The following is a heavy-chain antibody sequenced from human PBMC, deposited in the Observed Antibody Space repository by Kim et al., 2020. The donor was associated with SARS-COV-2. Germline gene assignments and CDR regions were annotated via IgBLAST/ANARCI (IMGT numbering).Heavy chain of an antibody. CDR1: GYTFTSYY. CDR2: INPSGGST. CDR3: ARGTGGAAAGPRHAFDI. J-gene: IGHJ3*02. Sequence: ASVKVSCKASGYTFTSYYMHWVRQAPGQGLEWMGIINPSGGSTSYAQKFQGRVTMTRDTSTSTVYMELSSLRSEDTAVYYCARGTGGAAAGPRHAFDIWGQGTMVTVSS. V-gene: IGHV1-46*01. D-gene: IGHD6-13*01.